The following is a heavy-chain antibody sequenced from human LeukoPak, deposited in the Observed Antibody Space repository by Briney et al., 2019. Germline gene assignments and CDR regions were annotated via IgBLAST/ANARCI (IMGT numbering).Heavy chain of an antibody. D-gene: IGHD3-10*01. V-gene: IGHV1-18*01. Sequence: ASVNVSCKASGYTFINYGINWVRQAPGQGLEWMGWISAYNGNTNYAQSLQGRATMTTDTSTSTVYMEMRSLTSDDTAVYYCARDLDQYNGRFGGFGHDFWGQGTLVTVSS. CDR2: ISAYNGNT. CDR3: ARDLDQYNGRFGGFGHDF. J-gene: IGHJ4*02. CDR1: GYTFINYG.